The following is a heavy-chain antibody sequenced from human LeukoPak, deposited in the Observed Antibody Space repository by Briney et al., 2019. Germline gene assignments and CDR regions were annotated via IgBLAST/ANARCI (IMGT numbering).Heavy chain of an antibody. CDR3: VRDLILVWTPGDDFDH. D-gene: IGHD3-16*01. CDR1: GFTFSNYW. Sequence: QAGGSLRPSCAASGFTFSNYWMHWVRQAPGKGLEWVSRINERATIISYADSVKGRFTISRENARNTLYLQMNSLTAEDTAVYYCVRDLILVWTPGDDFDHWGQGTLVTVSS. J-gene: IGHJ4*02. V-gene: IGHV3-74*01. CDR2: INERATII.